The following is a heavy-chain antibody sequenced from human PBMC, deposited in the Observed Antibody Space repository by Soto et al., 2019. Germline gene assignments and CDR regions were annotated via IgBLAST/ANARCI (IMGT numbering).Heavy chain of an antibody. D-gene: IGHD6-6*01. CDR3: ARDRLYIAATEDYYYGMDV. V-gene: IGHV1-69*13. CDR1: GGTFSSYA. CDR2: IIPIFGTA. J-gene: IGHJ6*02. Sequence: SVKVSCKASGGTFSSYAISWVRQAPGQGLEWMGGIIPIFGTANCAQKFQGRVTITADESTSTAYMELSSLRSEDTAVYYCARDRLYIAATEDYYYGMDVWGQGTTVTVSS.